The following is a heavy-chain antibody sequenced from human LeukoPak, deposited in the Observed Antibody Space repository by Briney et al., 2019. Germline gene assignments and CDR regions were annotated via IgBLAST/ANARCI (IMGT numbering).Heavy chain of an antibody. CDR1: GYNFINYW. Sequence: GESLKISCKGSGYNFINYWNGWVRQVPGKGLEWMGIIYPRDSETRYRPSFQGQVTILVDKSINAAYLQWSSLKASDTAIYYCATRYGSGTYYPFDYWGQGTLVTVSS. CDR3: ATRYGSGTYYPFDY. CDR2: IYPRDSET. D-gene: IGHD3-10*01. J-gene: IGHJ4*02. V-gene: IGHV5-51*01.